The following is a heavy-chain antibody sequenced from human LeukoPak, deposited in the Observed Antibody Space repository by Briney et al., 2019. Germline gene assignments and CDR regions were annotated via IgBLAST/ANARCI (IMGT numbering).Heavy chain of an antibody. V-gene: IGHV3-11*04. Sequence: GGSLRLSCAASGFTFSDYYMSWIRQAPGKGLEWVSYITSSGSTIFYADSVKGRFTISRDNAKNSLSLQMNSLRAEDTAVYYCARGRTLNYYYMDVWGKGTTVTVSS. CDR2: ITSSGSTI. CDR3: ARGRTLNYYYMDV. J-gene: IGHJ6*03. CDR1: GFTFSDYY.